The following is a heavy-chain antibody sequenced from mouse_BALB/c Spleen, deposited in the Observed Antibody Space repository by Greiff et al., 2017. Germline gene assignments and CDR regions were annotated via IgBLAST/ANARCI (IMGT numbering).Heavy chain of an antibody. J-gene: IGHJ1*01. V-gene: IGHV1S127*01. CDR2: IDPSDSYT. Sequence: QVQLKQPGAELVKPGASVKMSCKASGYTFTSYWMHWVKQRPGQGLEWIGTIDPSDSYTSYNQKFKGKATLTVDTSSSTAYMQLSSLTSEDSAVYYCTYDYDRYFDVWGAGTTVTVSS. CDR3: TYDYDRYFDV. CDR1: GYTFTSYW. D-gene: IGHD2-4*01.